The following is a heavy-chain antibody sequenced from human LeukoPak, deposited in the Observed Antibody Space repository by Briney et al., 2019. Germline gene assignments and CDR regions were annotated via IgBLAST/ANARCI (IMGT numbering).Heavy chain of an antibody. Sequence: GGSLRLSCAASGFTFDDYAMHWVRQAPGKGLEWVSGISWNSGSIGYADSVKGRFTISRDNAKNSLYLQMNSLRAEDTALYYCAKGSYYDILTGYPAYFDYWGQGTLVTVSS. D-gene: IGHD3-9*01. CDR1: GFTFDDYA. J-gene: IGHJ4*02. CDR2: ISWNSGSI. V-gene: IGHV3-9*01. CDR3: AKGSYYDILTGYPAYFDY.